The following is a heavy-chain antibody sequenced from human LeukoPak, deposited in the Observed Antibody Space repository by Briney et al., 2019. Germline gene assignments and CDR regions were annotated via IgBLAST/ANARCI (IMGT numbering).Heavy chain of an antibody. Sequence: GGSLRLSCAASGFNFRDYYMSWVRQAPGKGLEWVSGISDSGDIPYYADSVKGRFTISRDNSKNTLYLQMNSLRPEDTAVYYCAKDRAGYSGARGFDYWGQGTLVTVSS. CDR1: GFNFRDYY. V-gene: IGHV3-23*01. D-gene: IGHD5-12*01. CDR2: ISDSGDIP. CDR3: AKDRAGYSGARGFDY. J-gene: IGHJ4*02.